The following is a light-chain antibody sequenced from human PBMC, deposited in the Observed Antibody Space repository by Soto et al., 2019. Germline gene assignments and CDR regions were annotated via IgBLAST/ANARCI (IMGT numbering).Light chain of an antibody. CDR2: AAS. CDR1: QSINSY. Sequence: DIQMTQSPSSQSASVGDRVTITCRASQSINSYLNWYQQKPGKAPKLLIYAASSLQSGVPSRFSGSGSETDFTLTISSLQPDDSATYYCQQSFSTPRTFGQGTRVEI. J-gene: IGKJ1*01. CDR3: QQSFSTPRT. V-gene: IGKV1-39*01.